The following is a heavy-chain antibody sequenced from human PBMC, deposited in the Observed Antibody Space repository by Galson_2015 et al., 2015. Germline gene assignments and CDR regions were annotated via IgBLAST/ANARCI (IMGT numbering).Heavy chain of an antibody. V-gene: IGHV3-11*01. Sequence: SLRLSCAASGFTVSDYYMSWIRQAPGKGLEWFSYISSSGSTTYYADSVRGRFTILRDNAKNSLDLQMNSLRAEDTAVYYCARDGGSSGWLFDSWGQGTLVTVS. CDR2: ISSSGSTT. J-gene: IGHJ4*02. CDR1: GFTVSDYY. D-gene: IGHD6-19*01. CDR3: ARDGGSSGWLFDS.